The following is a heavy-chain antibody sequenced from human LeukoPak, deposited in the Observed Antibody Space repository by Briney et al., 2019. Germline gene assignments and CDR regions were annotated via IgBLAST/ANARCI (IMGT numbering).Heavy chain of an antibody. CDR2: IIPIFGTA. CDR1: GATFSSYA. Sequence: SVKTSCNASGATFSSYAIRWARHAPGQGLEWTGGIIPIFGTANYAQKFQGRVTITTDESTSTAYMELSSLRSEDTAAYSCRSGDGYNYDYWAQATLVTVSS. CDR3: RSGDGYNYDY. D-gene: IGHD5-24*01. J-gene: IGHJ4*02. V-gene: IGHV1-69*05.